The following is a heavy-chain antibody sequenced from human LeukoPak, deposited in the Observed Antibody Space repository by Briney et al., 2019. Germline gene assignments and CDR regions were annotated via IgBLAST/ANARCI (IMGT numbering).Heavy chain of an antibody. CDR2: INPNSGGT. CDR1: GYTFTGYY. D-gene: IGHD6-13*01. J-gene: IGHJ4*02. Sequence: ASVKVSCKASGYTFTGYYMHWVRQAPGQGLEWMGQINPNSGGTNYAQKFQGRVTMTRDTSISTAYMELSRLRSDDTAVYYCARARPYSSSWYVNYWGQGTLVTVSS. CDR3: ARARPYSSSWYVNY. V-gene: IGHV1-2*06.